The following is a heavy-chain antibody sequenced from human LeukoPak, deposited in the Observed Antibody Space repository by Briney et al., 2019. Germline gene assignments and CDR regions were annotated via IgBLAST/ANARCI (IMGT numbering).Heavy chain of an antibody. Sequence: SETLSLTCTVSGGSISNYYWTWIRQPAGKGLEWIGSIYYSGSTYYNPSLKSRVTISVDTSKNQFSLKLSSVTAADTAVYYCARLRWGNYYDSSGERPGCYYYMDVWGEGTTVTISS. D-gene: IGHD3-22*01. CDR1: GGSISNYY. CDR3: ARLRWGNYYDSSGERPGCYYYMDV. V-gene: IGHV4-59*04. J-gene: IGHJ6*03. CDR2: IYYSGST.